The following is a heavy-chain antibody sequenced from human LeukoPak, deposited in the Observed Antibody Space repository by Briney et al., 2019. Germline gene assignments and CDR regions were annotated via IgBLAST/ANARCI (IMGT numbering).Heavy chain of an antibody. CDR2: ISSSSSYI. V-gene: IGHV3-21*01. D-gene: IGHD4-17*01. Sequence: GGSLRLSCAASGFTFSSYSMNWVRQAPGKGLEWVSSISSSSSYIYYADSVKGRFTISRDNAMNSLYLQMNSLRAEDTAVYYCARDRGTVTTTWFDPWGQGTLVTVSS. CDR1: GFTFSSYS. CDR3: ARDRGTVTTTWFDP. J-gene: IGHJ5*02.